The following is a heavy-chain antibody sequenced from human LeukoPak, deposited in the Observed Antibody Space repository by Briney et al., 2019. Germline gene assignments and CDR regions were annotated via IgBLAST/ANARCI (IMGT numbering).Heavy chain of an antibody. V-gene: IGHV4-34*01. J-gene: IGHJ4*02. CDR2: INHSGST. Sequence: SETLSLTCAVYGGSFSGYYWSWIRQPPGKGLEWIGEINHSGSTNYNPSLKSRFTISVDTSKNQFSLKLSSVTAADTAVYYCARGLRSSYWDQGTLVTVSS. D-gene: IGHD4-17*01. CDR1: GGSFSGYY. CDR3: ARGLRSSY.